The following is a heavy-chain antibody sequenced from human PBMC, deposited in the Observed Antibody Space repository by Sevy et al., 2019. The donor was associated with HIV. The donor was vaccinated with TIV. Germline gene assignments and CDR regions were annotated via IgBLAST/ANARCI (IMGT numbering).Heavy chain of an antibody. D-gene: IGHD3-22*01. Sequence: GGSLRLSCAASGFTFSSYAMHWVRQAPGKGLEWVAVISYDGSNKYYADSVKGRFTISRDNSKNTLYLEMNSLRAEDKAVYYCAGDVFHYYVSGGYYFYYYYYGMDFWGQGTTVTVSS. CDR3: AGDVFHYYVSGGYYFYYYYYGMDF. CDR1: GFTFSSYA. CDR2: ISYDGSNK. V-gene: IGHV3-30-3*01. J-gene: IGHJ6*02.